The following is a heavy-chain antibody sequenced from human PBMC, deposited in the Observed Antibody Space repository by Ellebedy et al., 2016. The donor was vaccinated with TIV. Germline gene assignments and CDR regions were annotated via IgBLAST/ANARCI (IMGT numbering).Heavy chain of an antibody. V-gene: IGHV3-7*01. Sequence: GESLKISXAASGFTFSNHWMSWVRQAPGKGLEWVAAIKQDGSEKYYVDSVKGRFTISRDNAKNSLLLQMNSLRAEGTAVYFCARGSSGAFDIWGQGTLVTVSS. J-gene: IGHJ3*02. CDR3: ARGSSGAFDI. D-gene: IGHD6-19*01. CDR1: GFTFSNHW. CDR2: IKQDGSEK.